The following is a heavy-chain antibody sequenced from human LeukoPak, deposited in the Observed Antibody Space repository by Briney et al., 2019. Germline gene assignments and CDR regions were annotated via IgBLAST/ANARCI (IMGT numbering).Heavy chain of an antibody. CDR1: EFSVGSNY. CDR2: IYSGGST. Sequence: GGSLRLSCAASEFSVGSNYMTWVRQAPGKGLEWVSLIYSGGSTYYADSVKGRFTISRDNSKNTAYLQLNSLETEDTAVYYCTRHQGAGGSGVDYWGQGTLVTVSS. D-gene: IGHD2-15*01. V-gene: IGHV3-66*04. J-gene: IGHJ4*02. CDR3: TRHQGAGGSGVDY.